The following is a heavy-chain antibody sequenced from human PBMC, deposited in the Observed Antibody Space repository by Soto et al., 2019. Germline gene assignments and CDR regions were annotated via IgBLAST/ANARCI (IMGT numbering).Heavy chain of an antibody. D-gene: IGHD3-9*01. V-gene: IGHV5-51*01. CDR2: MYPGDSDT. Sequence: GESLKISCKGSGYSFTSYWIGWVRQMPGKGLEWMGIMYPGDSDTRHSPSFKGQVTIPADKSISTTYLQWSSLKASDTAMYYCARSLNYDILSGYGYWGQGTLVTVSS. J-gene: IGHJ4*02. CDR3: ARSLNYDILSGYGY. CDR1: GYSFTSYW.